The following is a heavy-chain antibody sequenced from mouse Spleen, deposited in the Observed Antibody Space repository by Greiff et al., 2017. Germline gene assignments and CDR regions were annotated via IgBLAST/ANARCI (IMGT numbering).Heavy chain of an antibody. Sequence: VQLQQSGPELVKPGASVKLSCKASGYTFTSYDINWVKQRPGQGLEWIGWIYPRDGSTKYNEKFKGKATLTVDTSSSTAYMELHSLTSEDSAVYFCARGSTVAHYYAMDYWGQGTSVTVSS. CDR3: ARGSTVAHYYAMDY. CDR2: IYPRDGST. V-gene: IGHV1-85*01. D-gene: IGHD1-1*01. J-gene: IGHJ4*01. CDR1: GYTFTSYD.